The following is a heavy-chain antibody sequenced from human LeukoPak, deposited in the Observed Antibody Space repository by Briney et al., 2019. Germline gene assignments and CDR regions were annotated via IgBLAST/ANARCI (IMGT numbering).Heavy chain of an antibody. J-gene: IGHJ6*03. Sequence: ASVKVSCKASGGTFSSYAISWVRQAPGQGLEWMGWISAYNGNTNYAQKLQGRVTMTTDTSTSTAYMELRSLRSDDTAVYYCARDSSGYSSSWYYYYYYMDVWGKGTTVTVSS. D-gene: IGHD6-13*01. CDR3: ARDSSGYSSSWYYYYYYMDV. V-gene: IGHV1-18*01. CDR2: ISAYNGNT. CDR1: GGTFSSYA.